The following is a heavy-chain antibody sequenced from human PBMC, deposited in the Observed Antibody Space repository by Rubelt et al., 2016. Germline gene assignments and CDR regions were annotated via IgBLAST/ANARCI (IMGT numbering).Heavy chain of an antibody. D-gene: IGHD2-2*01. Sequence: GKGLEWVGRIKSKTDGGTTDYAAPVKGRFTISRDDSKNTLYLQMNSLRDEDTAVYYCARDRSLGCSSTSCSGGVDGFDPWGQGTLVTVSS. V-gene: IGHV3-15*01. CDR3: ARDRSLGCSSTSCSGGVDGFDP. CDR2: IKSKTDGGTT. J-gene: IGHJ5*02.